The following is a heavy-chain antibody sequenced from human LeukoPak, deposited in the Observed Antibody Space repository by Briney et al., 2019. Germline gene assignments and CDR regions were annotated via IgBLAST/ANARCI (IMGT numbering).Heavy chain of an antibody. J-gene: IGHJ5*02. CDR3: ARDRGYNWNRGWFDP. CDR2: IYYSGST. D-gene: IGHD1-20*01. CDR1: GGSISSGGYY. Sequence: SQTLSLTCTVSGGSISSGGYYWSWIRQHPGKGLEWIGYIYYSGSTYYNPSLKSRVTISVDTSKNQFSLKLSSVTAADTAVYYCARDRGYNWNRGWFDPWGQGTLVTVSS. V-gene: IGHV4-31*03.